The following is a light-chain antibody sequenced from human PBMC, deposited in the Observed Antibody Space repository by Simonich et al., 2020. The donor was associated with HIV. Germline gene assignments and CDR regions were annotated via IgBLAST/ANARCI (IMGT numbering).Light chain of an antibody. CDR2: DVN. Sequence: QSALTQPASVSGSPGQSVTISCTGTSSDVGGYNYVSWYQQNPGRAPKLMIFDVNKRPSGVSNRFSGSKSGSTASLTISGLQAEDEADYYCSSYTSSSTLVFGGGTKLTVL. J-gene: IGLJ2*01. CDR3: SSYTSSSTLV. V-gene: IGLV2-14*01. CDR1: SSDVGGYNY.